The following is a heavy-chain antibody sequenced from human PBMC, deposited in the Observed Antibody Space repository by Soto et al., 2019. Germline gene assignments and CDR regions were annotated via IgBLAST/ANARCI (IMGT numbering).Heavy chain of an antibody. CDR2: VNPSGGHT. V-gene: IGHV1-46*01. CDR3: ARGGHVVVVTAALDY. D-gene: IGHD2-21*02. J-gene: IGHJ4*02. Sequence: QVQLVQSGAEVKKPGASVKVSCKASGDTFTDYYIHWVRQAPGQGLEWMGTVNPSGGHTTYAQHFLVRRTXTXXXSXXTLYMELTSLTSEDTAVYYCARGGHVVVVTAALDYWGQGTLVTVSS. CDR1: GDTFTDYY.